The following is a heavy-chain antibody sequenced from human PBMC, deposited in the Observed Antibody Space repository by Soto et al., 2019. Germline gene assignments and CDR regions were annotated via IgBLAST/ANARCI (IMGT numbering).Heavy chain of an antibody. J-gene: IGHJ1*01. V-gene: IGHV3-30*04. CDR1: GFTFSSYA. Sequence: GGSLRLSCAASGFTFSSYAMHWVRQAPGKGLEWVAVISYDGSNKYYADSVKGRFTISRDNSKNTLYLQMNSLRAEDTAVYYCARGKPDSSGAEYFQHWGQGTLVTVSS. D-gene: IGHD3-22*01. CDR3: ARGKPDSSGAEYFQH. CDR2: ISYDGSNK.